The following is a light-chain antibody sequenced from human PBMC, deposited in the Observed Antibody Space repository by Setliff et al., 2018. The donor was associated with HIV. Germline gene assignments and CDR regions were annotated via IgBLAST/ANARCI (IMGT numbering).Light chain of an antibody. CDR2: GHS. CDR3: CSYAGSYSHV. J-gene: IGLJ1*01. CDR1: ISNIGAGYD. Sequence: VLTQPPSVSGAPGQRVTISCTGSISNIGAGYDTHWYQQFPGTAPKLLIFGHSNRPSGVPDRFSGAKSGNTASLTISGLQADDEADYYCCSYAGSYSHVFGTGTKVTVL. V-gene: IGLV1-40*01.